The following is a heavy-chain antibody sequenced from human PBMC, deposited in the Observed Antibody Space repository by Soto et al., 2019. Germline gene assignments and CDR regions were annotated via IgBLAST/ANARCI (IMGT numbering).Heavy chain of an antibody. CDR2: VSGSGGST. J-gene: IGHJ3*01. Sequence: EVQLLESGGGLVQPGGSLRLSCAASGFTFSSYAMSWVRQSPGKGLEWVSAVSGSGGSTYYADSVRGRFTIARDDSTKTVRLRMRRLRAAAASICLSAKVTYDGLLYLARTRDAVDFGGVWTMVTVSS. CDR1: GFTFSSYA. CDR3: AKVTYDGLLYLARTRDAVDF. D-gene: IGHD2-2*02. V-gene: IGHV3-23*01.